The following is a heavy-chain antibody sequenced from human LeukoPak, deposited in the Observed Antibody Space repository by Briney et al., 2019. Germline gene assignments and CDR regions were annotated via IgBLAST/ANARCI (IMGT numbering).Heavy chain of an antibody. CDR3: ARGSNGAFDY. D-gene: IGHD4/OR15-4a*01. CDR2: ISSSSTYI. V-gene: IGHV3-21*01. CDR1: EFTFSTYS. Sequence: GGSLRLSCAASEFTFSTYSMNWVRQAPGRGLEWVASISSSSTYIYHADSVKSRFTISRDNAKNSLYLQMNSLIAEDTAIYYCARGSNGAFDYWGQGTLVTVSS. J-gene: IGHJ4*02.